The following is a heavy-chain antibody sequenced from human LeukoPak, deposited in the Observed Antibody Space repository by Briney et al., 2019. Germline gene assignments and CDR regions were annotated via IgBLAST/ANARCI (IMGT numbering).Heavy chain of an antibody. CDR3: ARAYYYDSSGSTHWYFDL. V-gene: IGHV4-59*01. CDR1: GGSTSSYY. D-gene: IGHD3-22*01. Sequence: SETLSLTCTVSGGSTSSYYWSWIRQPPGKGLEWIGYIYYSGSTNYNPSLKSRVTISVDTSKNQFSLKLSSVTAADTAVYYCARAYYYDSSGSTHWYFDLWGRGTLVTVSS. J-gene: IGHJ2*01. CDR2: IYYSGST.